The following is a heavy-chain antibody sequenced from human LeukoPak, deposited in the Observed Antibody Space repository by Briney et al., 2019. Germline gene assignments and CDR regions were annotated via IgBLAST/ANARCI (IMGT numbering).Heavy chain of an antibody. D-gene: IGHD3-22*01. CDR1: GFTFSSYA. V-gene: IGHV3-23*01. J-gene: IGHJ4*02. CDR3: AKDIDYYDSSGYYDY. Sequence: GGSLRLSCAASGFTFSSYAMSWVRQAPGKGLEWVSAISGSGGSTYYADSVKGRFTISRDNSKNTLYLQMNSLRAGDTAVYYCAKDIDYYDSSGYYDYWGQGTLVTVSS. CDR2: ISGSGGST.